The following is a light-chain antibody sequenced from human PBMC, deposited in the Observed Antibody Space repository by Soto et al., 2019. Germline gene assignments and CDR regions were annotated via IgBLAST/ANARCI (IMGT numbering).Light chain of an antibody. CDR2: AAY. V-gene: IGKV1-5*01. Sequence: DIQMTQSPSTLSASVGDRVTISCWAGQCISSWLAWYQQKPGKAPKLLIYAAYSLESGVPSRFSGSGSGTEFTLTIISLQPDNFATYYCQQYNIYSTFGQGTKVVI. J-gene: IGKJ1*01. CDR1: QCISSW. CDR3: QQYNIYST.